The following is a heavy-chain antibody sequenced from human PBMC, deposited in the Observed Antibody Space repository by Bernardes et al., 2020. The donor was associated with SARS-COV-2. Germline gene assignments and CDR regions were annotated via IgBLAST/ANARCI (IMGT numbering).Heavy chain of an antibody. Sequence: GSLRLPCAASGFTFGSYWMHWVSQAPGKGLVWVSRINSDGRTTTYADSVKGRFTISRDNAKNTLYLQMSSLRADDTSVYYCVRGPSDGHGRFEYWGQGTLVTVSS. CDR3: VRGPSDGHGRFEY. V-gene: IGHV3-74*01. J-gene: IGHJ4*02. CDR2: INSDGRTT. CDR1: GFTFGSYW.